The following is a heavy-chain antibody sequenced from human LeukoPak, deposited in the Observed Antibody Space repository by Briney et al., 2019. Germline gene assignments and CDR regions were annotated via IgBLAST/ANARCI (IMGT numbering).Heavy chain of an antibody. CDR3: ARDPILTGWLHYYGMDV. CDR2: TSYDGSNK. V-gene: IGHV3-30-3*01. J-gene: IGHJ6*02. D-gene: IGHD3-9*01. CDR1: GFTFSSYA. Sequence: GGSLRLSCAASGFTFSSYAMHWVRQAPGKGLEWVAVTSYDGSNKYYADSVKGRFTISRDNSKNTLYLQMNSLRAEDTAVYYCARDPILTGWLHYYGMDVWGQGTTVTVSS.